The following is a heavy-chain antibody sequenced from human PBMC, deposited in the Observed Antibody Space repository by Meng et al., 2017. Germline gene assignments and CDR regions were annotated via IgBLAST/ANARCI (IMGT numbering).Heavy chain of an antibody. CDR1: GYSISSGYY. J-gene: IGHJ6*02. CDR3: ARAGDGDYGVYYYYYGMDV. Sequence: SETLSLTCAVSGYSISSGYYWGWIRQPPGKGLEWIGSIYHSGSTYYSPSLKSRVTISVDTSKNQFSLKLSSVTAADTAVYYCARAGDGDYGVYYYYYGMDVWGQGTTVTVSS. V-gene: IGHV4-38-2*01. CDR2: IYHSGST. D-gene: IGHD4-17*01.